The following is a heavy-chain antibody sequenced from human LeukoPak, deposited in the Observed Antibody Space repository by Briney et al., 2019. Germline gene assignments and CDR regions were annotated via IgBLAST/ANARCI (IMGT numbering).Heavy chain of an antibody. D-gene: IGHD2/OR15-2a*01. V-gene: IGHV4-59*12. CDR2: IYYSGST. J-gene: IGHJ6*02. CDR3: ARDRLTMPYGMDV. CDR1: GGSISSYY. Sequence: SETLSLTCTVSGGSISSYYWSWIRQPPGKGLEWIGYIYYSGSTNYNPSLKSRVTISVDTSKNQFSLKLSSVTAADTAVYYCARDRLTMPYGMDVWGQGTTVTVSS.